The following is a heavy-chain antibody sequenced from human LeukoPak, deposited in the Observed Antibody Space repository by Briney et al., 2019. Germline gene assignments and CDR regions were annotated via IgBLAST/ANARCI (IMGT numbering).Heavy chain of an antibody. Sequence: GASVKVSCKASGYTFTSYGISWVRQAPGQGLEWMGWISAYNGNTNYAQKLQGRVTMTTDTSTSTAYMELRSLRSDDTAVYYCARVGLLDSSGYYYYGMDVWGQGTTVTVSS. D-gene: IGHD6-19*01. V-gene: IGHV1-18*01. CDR2: ISAYNGNT. CDR3: ARVGLLDSSGYYYYGMDV. CDR1: GYTFTSYG. J-gene: IGHJ6*02.